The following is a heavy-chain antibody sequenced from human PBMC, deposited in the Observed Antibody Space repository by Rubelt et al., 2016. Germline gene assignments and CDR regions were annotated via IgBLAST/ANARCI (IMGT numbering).Heavy chain of an antibody. CDR1: GGSISSSSYY. CDR3: ARLAATATTYYCDY. J-gene: IGHJ4*02. CDR2: IYYSGNT. V-gene: IGHV4-39*01. Sequence: QLQLQESGPGLVKPSETLSLTCIVSGGSISSSSYYWGWIRQPPGKGLEWIGRIYYSGNTSHNPSPKIRFPISADTSKTQFSLKLSSVTAADTAVYYCARLAATATTYYCDYWGQGSLVIVSS. D-gene: IGHD1-14*01.